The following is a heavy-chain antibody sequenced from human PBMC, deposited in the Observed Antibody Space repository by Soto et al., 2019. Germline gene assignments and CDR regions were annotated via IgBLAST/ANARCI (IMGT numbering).Heavy chain of an antibody. CDR3: ARAVYSNHVY. J-gene: IGHJ4*02. CDR2: ISNSGST. V-gene: IGHV4-31*03. Sequence: QVQLQESGPGLVKPSQTLSLTCTVSGASISSGSYYWSWIRQLPGKGLEWIGYISNSGSTYYNPSLKSRVIISVDTSKNQFSLRVSSVTAADTAVYYCARAVYSNHVYWGQGTLVTVSS. CDR1: GASISSGSYY. D-gene: IGHD4-4*01.